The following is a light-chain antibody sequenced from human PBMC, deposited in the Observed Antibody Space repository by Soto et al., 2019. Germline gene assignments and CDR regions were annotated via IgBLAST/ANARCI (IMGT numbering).Light chain of an antibody. J-gene: IGLJ3*02. V-gene: IGLV1-47*02. CDR3: AVWDDSLTAWV. CDR1: NSNIGSNS. CDR2: RNN. Sequence: QSVLTQPPSASGTPGQRVTISCSGSNSNIGSNSVNWYQQLPVTAPKLLMYRNNQRPSGVPDRFSGSKSGTSASLAISGLRSEDEADYYCAVWDDSLTAWVFGGGTQLTVL.